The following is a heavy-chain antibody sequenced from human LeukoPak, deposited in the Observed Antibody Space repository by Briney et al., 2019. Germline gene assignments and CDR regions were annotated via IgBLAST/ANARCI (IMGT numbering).Heavy chain of an antibody. CDR2: IYTNENT. CDR1: GGSITYYF. CDR3: AREKSVTGSPYYFDY. J-gene: IGHJ4*02. V-gene: IGHV4-4*07. Sequence: SETLSLTCTVSGGSITYYFWNWIRQPPGKGLEWIGRIYTNENTNYNPSLKSRVTMSVDTSKNQFSLKLNSVTAADTAVYYCAREKSVTGSPYYFDYWGQGTLVTVSS. D-gene: IGHD3-9*01.